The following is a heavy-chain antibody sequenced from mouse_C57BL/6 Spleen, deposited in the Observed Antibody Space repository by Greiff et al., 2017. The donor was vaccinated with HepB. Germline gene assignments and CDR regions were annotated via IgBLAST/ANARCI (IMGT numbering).Heavy chain of an antibody. D-gene: IGHD2-4*01. CDR3: ARPCNDYAYFDY. J-gene: IGHJ2*01. V-gene: IGHV1-69*01. Sequence: QVQLQQPGAELVMPGASVKLSCKAPGYTFTSYWMHWVKQRPGQGLEWIGEIDPSDSYTNYNQKFKGKSTLTVDKSSSTAYMQLSSLTSEDSAVYYCARPCNDYAYFDYWGQGTTLTVSS. CDR2: IDPSDSYT. CDR1: GYTFTSYW.